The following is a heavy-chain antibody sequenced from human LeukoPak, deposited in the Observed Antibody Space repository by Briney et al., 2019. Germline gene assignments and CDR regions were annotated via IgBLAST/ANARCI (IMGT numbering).Heavy chain of an antibody. V-gene: IGHV3-33*01. J-gene: IGHJ4*02. Sequence: GGSLRLPCAASGFTFSSYGMHWVRQAPGKGLEWVAVIWYDGSNKYYADSVKGRFTISRDNSKNTLYLQMNSLRAEDTAVYYCAREAGYSYRSYFDYWGQGTLVTDSS. CDR2: IWYDGSNK. D-gene: IGHD5-18*01. CDR3: AREAGYSYRSYFDY. CDR1: GFTFSSYG.